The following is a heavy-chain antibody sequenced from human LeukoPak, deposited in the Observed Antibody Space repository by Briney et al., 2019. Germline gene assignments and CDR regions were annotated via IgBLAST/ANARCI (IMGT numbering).Heavy chain of an antibody. D-gene: IGHD3-3*01. J-gene: IGHJ6*02. Sequence: GGSLRLSCAASGFTFSSYSMNWVRQAPGKGLEWVSSISSSSSYIYYADSVKGRFTISRDNAKNSLYLQMNSLRAEDTAVYYCARDQRDFWSGSQVYYGMDVWGQGTTVTVSS. CDR3: ARDQRDFWSGSQVYYGMDV. CDR2: ISSSSSYI. CDR1: GFTFSSYS. V-gene: IGHV3-21*01.